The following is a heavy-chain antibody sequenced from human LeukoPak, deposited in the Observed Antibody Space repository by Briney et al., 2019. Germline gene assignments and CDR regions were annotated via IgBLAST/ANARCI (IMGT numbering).Heavy chain of an antibody. Sequence: PSETLSLTCTVSGGSISSSSYYWGWIRQPPGKGLEWIGSIYYSRSTYYNPSLKSRVTISVDTSKNQFSLKLSSVTAADTAVYYCARDGIPWGNYYDSSGYPPPNWFDPWGQGTLVTVSS. CDR1: GGSISSSSYY. D-gene: IGHD3-22*01. CDR3: ARDGIPWGNYYDSSGYPPPNWFDP. J-gene: IGHJ5*02. CDR2: IYYSRST. V-gene: IGHV4-39*07.